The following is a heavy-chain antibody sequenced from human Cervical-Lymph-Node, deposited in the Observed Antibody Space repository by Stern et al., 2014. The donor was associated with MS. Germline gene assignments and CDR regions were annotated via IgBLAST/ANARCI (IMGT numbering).Heavy chain of an antibody. J-gene: IGHJ6*02. Sequence: QVQLVQSGPGLVKPSQTLSLTCAVSGASISSGAYYWSWIRQHPGKGLEWIGYIYHSEVTYYNPSLKSRVTISMDTSKNHFSLKLSSVTAADTAVYYCAREEVTTGYYYGLDVWGQGTTVTVSS. CDR2: IYHSEVT. CDR3: AREEVTTGYYYGLDV. V-gene: IGHV4-31*11. D-gene: IGHD4-17*01. CDR1: GASISSGAYY.